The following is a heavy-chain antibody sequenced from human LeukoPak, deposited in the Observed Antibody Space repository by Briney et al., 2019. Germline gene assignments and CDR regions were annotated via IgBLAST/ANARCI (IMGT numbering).Heavy chain of an antibody. CDR2: IYYSGST. CDR3: ARERPTTVTDEGYFDY. D-gene: IGHD4-17*01. J-gene: IGHJ4*02. V-gene: IGHV4-61*01. Sequence: PSETLSLTCTVSGGSLSSGSYYWSWIRQPPGKGLEWIGYIYYSGSTNYNPSLKSRVTISVDTSKNQFSLKLSSVTAADTAVYYCARERPTTVTDEGYFDYWGQGTLVTVSS. CDR1: GGSLSSGSYY.